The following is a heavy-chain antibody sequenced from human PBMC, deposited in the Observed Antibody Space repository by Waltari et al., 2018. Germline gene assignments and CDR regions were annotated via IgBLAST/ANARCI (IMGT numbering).Heavy chain of an antibody. CDR1: GGSISSGSYY. CDR2: IYTSGST. CDR3: ARDMGGTIAGATFFDY. D-gene: IGHD1-26*01. V-gene: IGHV4-61*09. Sequence: QVQLQESGPGLVKPSQTLSLTCTVSGGSISSGSYYWSWIRQSAGKGLEWIGYIYTSGSTNHNPSLKSLVTISVDTSKNQFSLKLSSVTAADTAVYYCARDMGGTIAGATFFDYWGQGTLVTVSS. J-gene: IGHJ4*02.